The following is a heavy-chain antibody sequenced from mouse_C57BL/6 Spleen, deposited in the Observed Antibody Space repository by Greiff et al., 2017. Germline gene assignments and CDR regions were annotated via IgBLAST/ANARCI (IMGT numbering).Heavy chain of an antibody. CDR1: GYTFTTYP. CDR2: FHPYNDDT. CDR3: ARGLYYGKREYAMDD. J-gene: IGHJ4*01. Sequence: VQLQQSGAELVKPGASVKMSCKASGYTFTTYPIEWMKQNHGKSLEWIGNFHPYNDDTKYNEKFKGKATLTVEKSSSTVYLELSLLTSDDSAVYYCARGLYYGKREYAMDDWGQGTSVTVSS. V-gene: IGHV1-47*01. D-gene: IGHD2-1*01.